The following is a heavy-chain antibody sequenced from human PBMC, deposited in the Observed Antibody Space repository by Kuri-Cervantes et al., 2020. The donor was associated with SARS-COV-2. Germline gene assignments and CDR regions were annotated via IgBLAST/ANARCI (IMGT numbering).Heavy chain of an antibody. J-gene: IGHJ6*02. CDR2: INPSGGST. Sequence: ASVKVSCKASGYTFTSYYMHWVRQAPGQGLEWMGIINPSGGSTSYAQKFQGRVTMTRDTSTSTVYMELSSLRSEDTAVYYCARDNTIREGGGYYDILTGYYSPKAYYYYGMDVWGQGTTVTVSS. V-gene: IGHV1-46*01. D-gene: IGHD3-9*01. CDR1: GYTFTSYY. CDR3: ARDNTIREGGGYYDILTGYYSPKAYYYYGMDV.